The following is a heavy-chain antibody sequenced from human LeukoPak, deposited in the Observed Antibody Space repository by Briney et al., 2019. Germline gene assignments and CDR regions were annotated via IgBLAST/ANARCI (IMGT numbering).Heavy chain of an antibody. CDR1: GYSFTSYW. Sequence: GESLKISCKGSGYSFTSYWIGWVRQMPGKDLALVGIIYPSYSDTRYSPSFQGQVTISADKSISTAYLQWSSLKASDTAMYYCARRSSGWSFNYWGQGALVTVSS. J-gene: IGHJ4*02. CDR3: ARRSSGWSFNY. D-gene: IGHD6-19*01. CDR2: IYPSYSDT. V-gene: IGHV5-51*01.